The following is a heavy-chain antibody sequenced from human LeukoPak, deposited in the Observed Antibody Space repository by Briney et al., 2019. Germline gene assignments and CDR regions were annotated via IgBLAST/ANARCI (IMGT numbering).Heavy chain of an antibody. V-gene: IGHV3-7*03. CDR3: ASSGSYRFDY. Sequence: GGSLRLSCAASGFMFSSNWMSWVRLAPGKGLEWVANIKEDGTETYYVDSVKGRFTISRDNAKNSLYLQMNSLRVEDTAVYYCASSGSYRFDYWGQGTLVTVSS. CDR2: IKEDGTET. D-gene: IGHD1-26*01. CDR1: GFMFSSNW. J-gene: IGHJ4*02.